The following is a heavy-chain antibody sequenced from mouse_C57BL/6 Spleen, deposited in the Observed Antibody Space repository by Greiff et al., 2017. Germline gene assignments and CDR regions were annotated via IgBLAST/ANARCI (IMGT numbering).Heavy chain of an antibody. CDR1: GFTFSSYA. Sequence: EVMLVESGGGLVKPGGSLKLSCAASGFTFSSYAMSWVRQTPEKRLEWVATISDGGSYTYYPDNVKGRFTISRDNAKNNLYLQMSHLKSEDTAMYYCARDRGYSNLFAYWGQGTLVTVSA. CDR2: ISDGGSYT. D-gene: IGHD2-5*01. J-gene: IGHJ3*01. V-gene: IGHV5-4*01. CDR3: ARDRGYSNLFAY.